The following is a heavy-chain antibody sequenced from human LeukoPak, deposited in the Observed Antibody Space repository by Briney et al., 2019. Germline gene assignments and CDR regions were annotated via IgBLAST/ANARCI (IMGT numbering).Heavy chain of an antibody. CDR3: ATLDHYDILTGSTQAVK. J-gene: IGHJ4*02. CDR1: GYTFTGYY. D-gene: IGHD3-9*01. CDR2: INPSGGST. Sequence: ASVKVSCKASGYTFTGYYMHWVRQAPGQGLEWMGIINPSGGSTSYAQKFQGRVTMTEDTSTDTAYMELSSLRSEDTAVYYCATLDHYDILTGSTQAVKWGQGTLVTVSS. V-gene: IGHV1-46*01.